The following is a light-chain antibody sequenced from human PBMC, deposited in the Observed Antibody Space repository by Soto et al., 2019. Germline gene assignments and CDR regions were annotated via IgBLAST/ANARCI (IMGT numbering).Light chain of an antibody. J-gene: IGKJ1*01. CDR1: QSVSSSY. Sequence: IVLTQSPGTLSLSPGERATLSCRASQSVSSSYLAWYQQKPGQAPRLLIYGASSRATGIPDRFSGSGSGTDFTLTISRLEPEDFAVYYCQQYGRSRTFGQGTKVDI. CDR2: GAS. CDR3: QQYGRSRT. V-gene: IGKV3-20*01.